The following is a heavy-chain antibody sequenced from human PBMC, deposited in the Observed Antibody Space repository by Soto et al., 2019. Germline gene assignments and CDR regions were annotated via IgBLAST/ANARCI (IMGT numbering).Heavy chain of an antibody. J-gene: IGHJ4*02. CDR2: IVPMNGSP. CDR1: GGMFYSSA. D-gene: IGHD2-2*01. Sequence: SVKVSCKASGGMFYSSAINWVRQAPGQGLEWMGGIVPMNGSPKYAQEFLGRVTISADASATTAYMDLSGLKSEDTAVYYCSFAPNWTYQLTRYWGRG. CDR3: SFAPNWTYQLTRY. V-gene: IGHV1-69*13.